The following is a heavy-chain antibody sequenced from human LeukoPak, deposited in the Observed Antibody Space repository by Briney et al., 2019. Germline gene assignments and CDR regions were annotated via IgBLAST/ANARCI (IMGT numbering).Heavy chain of an antibody. D-gene: IGHD6-13*01. Sequence: PSQTLSLTCTVSGASINSGSYYWSWLRQPAGKGLEWIGRIYTSGSTNYNPSLKGRVTISVDTSKNQFSLKLSSVTAADTAVYYCARAYSSSWYYFDYWGQGTLVTVSS. CDR1: GASINSGSYY. CDR2: IYTSGST. V-gene: IGHV4-61*02. J-gene: IGHJ4*02. CDR3: ARAYSSSWYYFDY.